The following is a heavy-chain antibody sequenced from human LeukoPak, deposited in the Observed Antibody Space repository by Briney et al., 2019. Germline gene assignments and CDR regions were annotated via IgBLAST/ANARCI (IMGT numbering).Heavy chain of an antibody. J-gene: IGHJ4*02. V-gene: IGHV3-23*01. CDR1: GFTFNNYA. Sequence: GRSLRLSCAASGFTFNNYAMTWVRQAPGKGLEWVSIISSSGRTTYSADSVKGRFTISRDSSKNTLYLQMNSLRVEDTAIYYCAKRRSDNAPTIDYWGQGTLVTVSS. CDR3: AKRRSDNAPTIDY. D-gene: IGHD3-3*01. CDR2: ISSSGRTT.